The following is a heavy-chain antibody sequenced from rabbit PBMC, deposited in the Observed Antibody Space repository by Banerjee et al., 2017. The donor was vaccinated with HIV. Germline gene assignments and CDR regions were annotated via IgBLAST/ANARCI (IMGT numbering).Heavy chain of an antibody. CDR2: IDTSDGDT. J-gene: IGHJ2*01. CDR3: ARNYVNVFDP. Sequence: LEESGGGLVKPGGTLTLTCTVSGFSFSSNWICWVRQAPGKGLEWIACIDTSDGDTDYANWPKGRFTISKASSTTVTLQMTSLTAADTATYFCARNYVNVFDPGGPGTLVT. V-gene: IGHV1S45*01. D-gene: IGHD1-1*01. CDR1: GFSFSSNW.